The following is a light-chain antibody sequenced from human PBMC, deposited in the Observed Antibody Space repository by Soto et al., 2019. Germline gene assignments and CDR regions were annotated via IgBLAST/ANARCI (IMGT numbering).Light chain of an antibody. CDR1: SSDIGDYDY. V-gene: IGLV2-14*01. CDR3: SSYTSSSTPYV. Sequence: QSVLTQPPSASGSPGQSVTISCTGTSSDIGDYDYVSWYQQHPGKAPKLMIYEVSNRPSGVSNRFSGSKSGNTASLTISGLQAEDEADYYCSSYTSSSTPYVFGTGTKLTVL. CDR2: EVS. J-gene: IGLJ1*01.